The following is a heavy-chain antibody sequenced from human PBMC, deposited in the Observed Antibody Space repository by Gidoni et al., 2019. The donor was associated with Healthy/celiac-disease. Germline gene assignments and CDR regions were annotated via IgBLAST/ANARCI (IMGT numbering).Heavy chain of an antibody. CDR3: ARYLTGTTY. V-gene: IGHV3-7*03. CDR2: IKQDGSEK. CDR1: GFTFSSYL. J-gene: IGHJ4*02. Sequence: EVQLVESGGALVQPGGSPRLSWVPSGFTFSSYLMTWVRQAPGKGREWVANIKQDGSEKYYVDAVKGRFTISRDNAKNSLYLQMNSLRAEDTAVYYCARYLTGTTYWGQGTLVTVSS. D-gene: IGHD1-7*01.